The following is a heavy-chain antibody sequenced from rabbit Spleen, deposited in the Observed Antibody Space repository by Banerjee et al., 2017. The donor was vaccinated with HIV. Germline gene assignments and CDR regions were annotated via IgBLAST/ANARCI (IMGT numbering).Heavy chain of an antibody. J-gene: IGHJ4*01. D-gene: IGHD1-1*01. CDR1: GVSFSSGFD. V-gene: IGHV1S45*01. CDR2: IYTGNSKT. Sequence: EQLEESGGGLVKPEGSLTLTCKASGVSFSSGFDMCWVRQAPGKGLEWIACIYTGNSKTYYASWAEGRFTISKTSSTTVTLQMTSLTAADTATYFCASGYSDVYFSLWGPGTLVTV. CDR3: ASGYSDVYFSL.